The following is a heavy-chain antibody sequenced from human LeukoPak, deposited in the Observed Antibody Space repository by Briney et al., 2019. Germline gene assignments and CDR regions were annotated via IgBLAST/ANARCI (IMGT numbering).Heavy chain of an antibody. V-gene: IGHV3-30*02. J-gene: IGHJ4*02. CDR2: IRYDGSNK. D-gene: IGHD3-22*01. CDR1: GFTFSSYG. CDR3: ARESESYDSGGSVFGF. Sequence: GGSLRLSCAESGFTFSSYGMHWVRQAPGKGLEWVAFIRYDGSNKYYADSVKGRFTISRDNSKNTLYLQMNSLRAEDTAVYYCARESESYDSGGSVFGFWGQGTLVTVSS.